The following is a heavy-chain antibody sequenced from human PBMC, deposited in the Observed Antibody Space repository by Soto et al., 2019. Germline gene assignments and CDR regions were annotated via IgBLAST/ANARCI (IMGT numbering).Heavy chain of an antibody. CDR2: IYYSGST. D-gene: IGHD2-8*02. Sequence: TVSGGSFRSGGYYWSWIRQLPGKGLEWIGYIYYSGSTYYNPSLKSRFTISLDTSKNQFSLKLSSVTAADTAVYYCARATSFSGHHGYWGQGTLVTVSS. J-gene: IGHJ4*02. CDR3: ARATSFSGHHGY. V-gene: IGHV4-31*03. CDR1: GGSFRSGGYY.